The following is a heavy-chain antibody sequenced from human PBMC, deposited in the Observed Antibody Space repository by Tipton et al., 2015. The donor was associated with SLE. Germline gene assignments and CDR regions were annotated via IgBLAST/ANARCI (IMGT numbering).Heavy chain of an antibody. Sequence: TLSLTCTISGDSISSYYWNWIRQPPGKGLEWLGYVYYSGGTNYNPSVRSRVTISVDTSKNQFSLKLTSVTAPDTAVYYCARGMVTWRGAIIGVDVWGQGTSVNVSS. J-gene: IGHJ6*02. V-gene: IGHV4-59*08. CDR1: GDSISSYY. CDR2: VYYSGGT. CDR3: ARGMVTWRGAIIGVDV. D-gene: IGHD2-21*02.